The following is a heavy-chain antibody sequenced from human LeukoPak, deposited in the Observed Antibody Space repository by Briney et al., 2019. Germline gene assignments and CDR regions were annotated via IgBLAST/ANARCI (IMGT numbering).Heavy chain of an antibody. CDR2: ISGSGGST. V-gene: IGHV3-23*01. CDR3: AKDRSPYSSSWYEESRYNWFDP. CDR1: GFTFSSYG. J-gene: IGHJ5*02. Sequence: PGGSLRLSCAASGFTFSSYGMSWVRQAPGKGLEWVSAISGSGGSTYYADSVKGRFTISRDNSKNTLYLQMNSLRAEDTAVYYCAKDRSPYSSSWYEESRYNWFDPWGQGTLVTVSS. D-gene: IGHD6-13*01.